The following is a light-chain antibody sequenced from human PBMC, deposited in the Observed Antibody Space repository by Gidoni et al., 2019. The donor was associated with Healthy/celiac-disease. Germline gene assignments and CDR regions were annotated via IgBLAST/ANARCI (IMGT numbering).Light chain of an antibody. V-gene: IGKV3-11*01. Sequence: EIVLTQSPATLSLSPGERATLSCRASQSVSSYLDWYQQKPGQAPRLLIYDASNRATGIPARFSGSGSGTDFTRTISSLEPEDFAVYYCQQRRSFGQGTKLEIK. CDR2: DAS. J-gene: IGKJ2*03. CDR1: QSVSSY. CDR3: QQRRS.